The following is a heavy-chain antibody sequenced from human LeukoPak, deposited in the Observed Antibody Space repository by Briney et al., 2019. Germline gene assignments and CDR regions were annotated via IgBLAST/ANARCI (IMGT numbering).Heavy chain of an antibody. Sequence: PGGSLRLSCAASGFTFSNHAMTWVRRAPGKGLEWVSGISNSGSSTYYADSVKGRFTISRDNSLSTLFLQMNSLRVEDTAIYYCAKISSRSVPRSYSDFWGQGNLVTVSS. J-gene: IGHJ4*01. D-gene: IGHD2-15*01. V-gene: IGHV3-23*05. CDR1: GFTFSNHA. CDR2: ISNSGSST. CDR3: AKISSRSVPRSYSDF.